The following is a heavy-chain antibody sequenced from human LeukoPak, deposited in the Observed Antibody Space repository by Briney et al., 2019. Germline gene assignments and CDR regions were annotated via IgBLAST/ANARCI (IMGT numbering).Heavy chain of an antibody. CDR3: ARDNGYYDSSVNY. CDR1: GYTFTGYY. Sequence: GASVKVSCKASGYTFTGYYMHWVRQAPGQGLEWMGWINPNSGGTNYAQKFQGRVTMTRDKSISTAYMELSRLRSDDTAVYYCARDNGYYDSSVNYWGQGTLVTVSS. D-gene: IGHD3-22*01. CDR2: INPNSGGT. V-gene: IGHV1-2*02. J-gene: IGHJ4*02.